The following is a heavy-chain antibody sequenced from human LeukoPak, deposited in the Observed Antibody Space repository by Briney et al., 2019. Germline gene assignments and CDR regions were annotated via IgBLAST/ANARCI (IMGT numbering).Heavy chain of an antibody. J-gene: IGHJ6*03. CDR2: ISGSGGST. D-gene: IGHD3-3*01. CDR1: GFTFSSYA. CDR3: AKSGYDFWSGFNYMDV. V-gene: IGHV3-23*01. Sequence: GGSLRLSCAASGFTFSSYAMSWVRQAPGKGLEWVSAISGSGGSTYYADSVKGRFTISRDNSKNTLYLQMNSLRAEDTAVYYCAKSGYDFWSGFNYMDVWGKGTTVTVSS.